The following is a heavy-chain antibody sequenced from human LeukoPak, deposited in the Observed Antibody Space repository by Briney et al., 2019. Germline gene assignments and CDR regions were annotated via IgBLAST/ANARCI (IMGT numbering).Heavy chain of an antibody. D-gene: IGHD3-16*01. CDR2: INHSGST. Sequence: PSETLSLTCAVYGGSFSGYYWSWIRQPPGKGLEWIGEINHSGSTNYNPSLKSRVTISVDTSKNQFSLKLSSVTAADTAVYYCARGIWGYYFDYWGQGTLVTVSS. CDR1: GGSFSGYY. J-gene: IGHJ4*02. V-gene: IGHV4-34*01. CDR3: ARGIWGYYFDY.